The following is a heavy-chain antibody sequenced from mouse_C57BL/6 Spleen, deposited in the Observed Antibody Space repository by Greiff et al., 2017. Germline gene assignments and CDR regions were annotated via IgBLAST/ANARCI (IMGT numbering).Heavy chain of an antibody. J-gene: IGHJ4*01. CDR1: GYSFTSYY. Sequence: QVQLQQSGPELVKPGASVKISCKASGYSFTSYYIHWVKQRPGQGLEWIGWIYPGSGNTKYNEKFKGKATLTADTSSSTAYMQLSSLTSEDSAVYYCARWPTVEATDGYYYAMDYWGQGTSVTVSS. CDR3: ARWPTVEATDGYYYAMDY. CDR2: IYPGSGNT. V-gene: IGHV1-66*01. D-gene: IGHD1-1*01.